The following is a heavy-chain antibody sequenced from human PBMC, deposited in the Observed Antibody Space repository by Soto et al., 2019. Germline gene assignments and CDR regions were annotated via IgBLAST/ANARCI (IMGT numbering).Heavy chain of an antibody. J-gene: IGHJ6*02. CDR3: AKDRGLAESGRWSHYFYGMDV. V-gene: IGHV3-30*18. CDR2: ISSDGSSR. Sequence: PGGSLRLSCVVSGFTLTNNGMHWVRQAPGQGLEWVAVISSDGSSRYYGDSVRGRFTISRDNSKNTLFLEMNSLRSEDTAVYYCAKDRGLAESGRWSHYFYGMDVWGQGTTVTVSS. CDR1: GFTLTNNG. D-gene: IGHD1-26*01.